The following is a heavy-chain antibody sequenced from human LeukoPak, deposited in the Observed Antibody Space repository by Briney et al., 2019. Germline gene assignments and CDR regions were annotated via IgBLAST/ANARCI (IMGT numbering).Heavy chain of an antibody. CDR3: ARDLRITIFGVVIPWAFDI. CDR1: EYTFTNYY. J-gene: IGHJ3*02. D-gene: IGHD3-3*01. V-gene: IGHV1-46*01. CDR2: INPSGGST. Sequence: ASVKVSCKASEYTFTNYYMHWVRQAPGQGLEWMGIINPSGGSTSYAQKFRGRVTMTRDMSMSTVYMELTSLRSEDTAVYYCARDLRITIFGVVIPWAFDIWGQGTMVSVSS.